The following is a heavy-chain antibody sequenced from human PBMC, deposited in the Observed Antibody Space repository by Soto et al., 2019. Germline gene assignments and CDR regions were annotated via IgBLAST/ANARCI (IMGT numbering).Heavy chain of an antibody. D-gene: IGHD3-3*01. CDR1: GYPVTAYY. CDR3: ARGGGVGVAGSAAFDM. Sequence: QLHLVQSGAVVKKPGASVTVSCSASGYPVTAYYMHWVRQAPGRGLEWMGGINPATGAAKYTQTFQGRVTLARDPSTSTGFMEPRGLTSEDTAVFYWARGGGVGVAGSAAFDMWGQGTLVTVSS. J-gene: IGHJ3*02. V-gene: IGHV1-2*02. CDR2: INPATGAA.